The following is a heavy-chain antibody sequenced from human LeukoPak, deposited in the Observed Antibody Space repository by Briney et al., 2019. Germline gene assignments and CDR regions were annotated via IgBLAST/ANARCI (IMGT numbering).Heavy chain of an antibody. Sequence: GGSLRLSCAASGFTLSSYSMNWVRQAPGKGLEWVSSISSSSSYIYYADSVKGRFTISRDNAKNSLYLQMNSLRAEDTAVYYCARDLNTGMDVWGRGTTVTVSS. CDR3: ARDLNTGMDV. V-gene: IGHV3-21*01. D-gene: IGHD2/OR15-2a*01. J-gene: IGHJ6*02. CDR1: GFTLSSYS. CDR2: ISSSSSYI.